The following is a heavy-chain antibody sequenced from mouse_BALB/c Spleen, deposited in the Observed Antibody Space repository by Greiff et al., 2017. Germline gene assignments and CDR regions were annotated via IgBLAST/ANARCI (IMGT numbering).Heavy chain of an antibody. Sequence: QVQLQQSGAELARPGASVKLSCKASGYTFTSYWMQWVKQRPGQGLEWIGAIYPGDGDTRYTQKFKGKATLTADKSSSTAYMQLSSLASEDSAVYYCQIYYDYDGYYFDYWGQGTTLTVSS. CDR2: IYPGDGDT. V-gene: IGHV1-87*01. J-gene: IGHJ2*01. CDR3: QIYYDYDGYYFDY. CDR1: GYTFTSYW. D-gene: IGHD2-4*01.